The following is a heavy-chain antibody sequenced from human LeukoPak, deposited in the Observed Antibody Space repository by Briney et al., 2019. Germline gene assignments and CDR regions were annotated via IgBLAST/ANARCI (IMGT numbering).Heavy chain of an antibody. CDR3: ARDSGPDAFDI. Sequence: GGSLRLSCAASGFTVSSNYMSWVRLAPGKGLEWVSVIYSGGSTYYADSVKGRFTISRDNSKNTLYLQMNSRRAEDTAVYYCARDSGPDAFDIWGQGTMVTVSS. CDR2: IYSGGST. V-gene: IGHV3-66*02. CDR1: GFTVSSNY. J-gene: IGHJ3*02. D-gene: IGHD1-26*01.